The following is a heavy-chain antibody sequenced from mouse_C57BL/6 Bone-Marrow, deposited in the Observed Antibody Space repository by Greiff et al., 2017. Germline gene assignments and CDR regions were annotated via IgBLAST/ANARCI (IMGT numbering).Heavy chain of an antibody. Sequence: VQLQQPGAELVKPGASVKLSCKASGYTFTSYWMQWVKQRPGQGLEWIGEIAPSDSYTNYNQKFKGKATLTVDTSSSTAYMPLSSLTSEDSAVYYCARCSAGYDFDYWGQGTTLTVSA. CDR2: IAPSDSYT. J-gene: IGHJ2*01. V-gene: IGHV1-50*01. D-gene: IGHD3-2*02. CDR3: ARCSAGYDFDY. CDR1: GYTFTSYW.